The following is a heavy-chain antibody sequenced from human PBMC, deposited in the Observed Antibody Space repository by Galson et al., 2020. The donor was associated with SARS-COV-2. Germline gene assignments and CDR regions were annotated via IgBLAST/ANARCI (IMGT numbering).Heavy chain of an antibody. D-gene: IGHD3-9*01. CDR3: ARALRTYDILTGYYNPTPLAFDI. CDR1: GGSISSYY. CDR2: IYYSGST. Sequence: SETLSLTCTVSGGSISSYYWSWIRQPPGKGLEWIGYIYYSGSTNYNPSLKSRVTISVDTSKNQFSLKLSSVTAADTAVYYCARALRTYDILTGYYNPTPLAFDIWGQGTMVTVSS. J-gene: IGHJ3*02. V-gene: IGHV4-59*01.